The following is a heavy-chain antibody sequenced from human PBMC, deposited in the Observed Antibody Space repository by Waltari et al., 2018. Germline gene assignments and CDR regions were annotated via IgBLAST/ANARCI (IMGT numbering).Heavy chain of an antibody. CDR3: ARVDFWSGFYGMDV. Sequence: QVQLQESGPGLVKPSETLSLTCAVSGYSISSGYYWGWIRQPPGKGLEWIGSIYHSGSTYYNPSLESRVTISVDTSKNQFSLKLSSVTAADTAVYYCARVDFWSGFYGMDVWGQGTTVTVSS. D-gene: IGHD3-3*01. V-gene: IGHV4-38-2*01. J-gene: IGHJ6*02. CDR2: IYHSGST. CDR1: GYSISSGYY.